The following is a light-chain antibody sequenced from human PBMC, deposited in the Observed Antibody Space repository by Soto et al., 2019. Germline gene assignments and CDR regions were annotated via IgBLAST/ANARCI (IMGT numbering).Light chain of an antibody. Sequence: DIVMTQSPDSLAVSLGERATINCKSSQSVLYSSNNKNYLAWYQQKPGQPPKLLIYWASTRESGVPDQFSGSGSGTDFTLTISSLQAEDVAVYYCQQYYSYPLTFGGGTKVEIK. CDR1: QSVLYSSNNKNY. CDR3: QQYYSYPLT. CDR2: WAS. J-gene: IGKJ4*01. V-gene: IGKV4-1*01.